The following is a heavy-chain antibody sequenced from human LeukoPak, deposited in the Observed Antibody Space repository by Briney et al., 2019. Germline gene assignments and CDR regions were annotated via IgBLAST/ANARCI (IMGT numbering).Heavy chain of an antibody. D-gene: IGHD3-9*01. Sequence: GGSLRLSCAASGFTFSSYWMSWVRQAPGKGLELVANIKQDGSEKYYVDSVKGRFTISRDNAKNSLYLQMNSLRAEDTAVYYCARDGEKGVYFNYYYMDVWGKGTTVTISS. V-gene: IGHV3-7*01. CDR2: IKQDGSEK. CDR3: ARDGEKGVYFNYYYMDV. J-gene: IGHJ6*03. CDR1: GFTFSSYW.